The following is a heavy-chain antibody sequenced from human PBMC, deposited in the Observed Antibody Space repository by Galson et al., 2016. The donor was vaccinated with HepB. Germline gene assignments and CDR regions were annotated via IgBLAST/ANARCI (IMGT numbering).Heavy chain of an antibody. V-gene: IGHV1-69*13. CDR3: ATWAMGQLEGGEYFQE. CDR2: IIPIIASA. Sequence: SVKVSCKASGGTFSSYAISWVRQAPGQGLEWMGGIIPIIASAHYAQKFQGRVTITADESTTTAYMELSTLRSEDTAVYYCATWAMGQLEGGEYFQEWGQGTLVTVSS. D-gene: IGHD1-1*01. J-gene: IGHJ1*01. CDR1: GGTFSSYA.